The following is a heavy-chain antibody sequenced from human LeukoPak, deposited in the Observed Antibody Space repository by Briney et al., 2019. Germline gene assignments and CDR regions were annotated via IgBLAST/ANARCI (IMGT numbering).Heavy chain of an antibody. CDR3: ARVVLPYSSGFTLGY. CDR2: INPNSGGT. V-gene: IGHV1-2*06. D-gene: IGHD6-19*01. Sequence: GASVKVSCKASGYTFTGYYMHWVRQAPGQGLEWMGRINPNSGGTNYAQKFQGRVTMTRDTSISTAYMELSRLRSDDTAVYYCARVVLPYSSGFTLGYWGQGTLVSVSS. J-gene: IGHJ4*02. CDR1: GYTFTGYY.